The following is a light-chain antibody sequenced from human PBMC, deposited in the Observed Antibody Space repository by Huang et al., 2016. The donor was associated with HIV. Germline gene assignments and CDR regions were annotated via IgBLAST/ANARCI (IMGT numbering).Light chain of an antibody. Sequence: AIQLTQSPSFPSASVGDRVTITCRASQDITDALAWYQQKPGKPPKVLIYDASSLESGVPSRFSGSGSGADFTLTISSLQPEDFATYYCQQFKNYPLTFGGGTKVEVK. V-gene: IGKV1D-13*01. CDR1: QDITDA. J-gene: IGKJ4*01. CDR3: QQFKNYPLT. CDR2: DAS.